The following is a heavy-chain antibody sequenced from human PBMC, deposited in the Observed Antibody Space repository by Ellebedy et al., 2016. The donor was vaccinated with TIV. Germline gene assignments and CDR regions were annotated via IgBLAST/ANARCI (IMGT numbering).Heavy chain of an antibody. D-gene: IGHD2-21*02. CDR2: MNPNSGNT. CDR1: GYTFTSYD. Sequence: ASVKVSXXASGYTFTSYDINWVRQATGQGLEWMGWMNPNSGNTGYAQKFQGRVTMTRNTSISTAYMELSSLRSEDTAVYYCASLSRAYCGGDCYLAARNAFDIWGQGTMVTVSS. V-gene: IGHV1-8*01. CDR3: ASLSRAYCGGDCYLAARNAFDI. J-gene: IGHJ3*02.